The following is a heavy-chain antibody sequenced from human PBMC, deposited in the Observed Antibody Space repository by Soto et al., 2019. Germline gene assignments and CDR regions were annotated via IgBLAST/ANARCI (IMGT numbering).Heavy chain of an antibody. J-gene: IGHJ3*02. Sequence: EASVKVSCKASGGTFSSYAISWVRQAPGQGLEWMGGIIPIFGTANYAQKFQGRVTMTTDTSTSTAYMELRSLRSDDTAVYYCARDRARRITIFGVVPDAFDIWGQGTMVTVSS. D-gene: IGHD3-3*01. CDR3: ARDRARRITIFGVVPDAFDI. CDR2: IIPIFGTA. V-gene: IGHV1-69*05. CDR1: GGTFSSYA.